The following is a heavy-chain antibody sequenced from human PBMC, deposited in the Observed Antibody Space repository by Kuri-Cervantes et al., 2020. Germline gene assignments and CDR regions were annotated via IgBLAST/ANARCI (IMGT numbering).Heavy chain of an antibody. J-gene: IGHJ5*02. V-gene: IGHV1-69*13. D-gene: IGHD6-19*01. CDR3: ATQHSSGWYSFPKNWFDP. CDR1: GGTFSSYA. CDR2: IIPIFGTA. Sequence: SVKVSCKASGGTFSSYAISWVRQAPGQGLEWMGGIIPIFGTANYAQKFQGRVTITADESTSTAYMELSSLRSEDTAVYYCATQHSSGWYSFPKNWFDPWGQGTLVTVSS.